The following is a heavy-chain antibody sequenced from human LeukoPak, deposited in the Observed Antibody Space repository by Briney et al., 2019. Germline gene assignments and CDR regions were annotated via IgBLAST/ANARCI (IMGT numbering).Heavy chain of an antibody. J-gene: IGHJ4*02. CDR3: ARVLHYYGSGSYYNLGY. Sequence: GASVKVSCKASGYTFTSYGISWVRQAPGQGLEWMGWISAYNGNTNYAQKLQGRVTMTTDTSTSTAYMELRSLRSDDTAVYYCARVLHYYGSGSYYNLGYWGQGTLVTVSS. CDR1: GYTFTSYG. V-gene: IGHV1-18*01. CDR2: ISAYNGNT. D-gene: IGHD3-10*01.